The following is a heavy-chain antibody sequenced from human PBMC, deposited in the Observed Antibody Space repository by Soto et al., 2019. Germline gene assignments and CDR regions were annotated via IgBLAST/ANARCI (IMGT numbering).Heavy chain of an antibody. CDR1: GFTFSTHW. CDR2: IKEDGSET. Sequence: PGGSLRLSCATSGFTFSTHWMDWVRQAPGKGLEWVANIKEDGSETYYVDSVKGRFTVSRDNAKNSLYLQMRSLRAEDTAVYYCAKNTGWHQYDYWGQGALVTVSS. J-gene: IGHJ4*02. V-gene: IGHV3-7*03. D-gene: IGHD5-18*01. CDR3: AKNTGWHQYDY.